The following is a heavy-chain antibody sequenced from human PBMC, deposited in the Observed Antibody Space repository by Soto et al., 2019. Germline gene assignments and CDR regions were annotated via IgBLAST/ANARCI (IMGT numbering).Heavy chain of an antibody. CDR3: XXXXXXXXXPEN. CDR2: IVPIVDTS. CDR1: GGTFSSYA. J-gene: IGHJ4*02. Sequence: QVQLVQSGAEVRQPASSVKVSCKTSGGTFSSYAISWVRQAPGQGLEWMGGIVPIVDTSTYAQKFQGRVTITADESTSTVYMELSSLRSDDTXXXXXXXXXXXXXXPENWGQGTLVTVSS. V-gene: IGHV1-69*03.